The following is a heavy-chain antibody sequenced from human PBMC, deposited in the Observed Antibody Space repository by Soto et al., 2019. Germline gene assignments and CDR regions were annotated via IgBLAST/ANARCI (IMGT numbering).Heavy chain of an antibody. J-gene: IGHJ4*02. Sequence: SGPTLVNPTQTLTLTCTLSGFSLVTGGERVSWIRQPPGQALEWLARIDGNDGKYYTPSLKTRLTISKDSSKNQVVLTMTNMDPVDTATYYCAWTMPSTGTFEYWGQGALVTVSS. CDR3: AWTMPSTGTFEY. V-gene: IGHV2-70*04. CDR1: GFSLVTGGER. CDR2: IDGNDGK. D-gene: IGHD1-1*01.